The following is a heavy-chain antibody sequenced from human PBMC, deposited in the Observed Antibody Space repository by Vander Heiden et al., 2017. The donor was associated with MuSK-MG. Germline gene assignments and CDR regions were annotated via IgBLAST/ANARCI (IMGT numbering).Heavy chain of an antibody. CDR1: GYSISSGYY. CDR3: ARHPYCSTSTCYLRSWFDP. J-gene: IGHJ5*02. D-gene: IGHD2-2*01. Sequence: QVQLQESGPGLVKPSETLSLTCAVSGYSISSGYYWGWIRQPPGKGLEWIGSIHHSGNTYYNPSLKSRVTISVDTSKEQLSLKLTSVTAADTAVYYCARHPYCSTSTCYLRSWFDPWGQGTLVTVSS. CDR2: IHHSGNT. V-gene: IGHV4-38-2*01.